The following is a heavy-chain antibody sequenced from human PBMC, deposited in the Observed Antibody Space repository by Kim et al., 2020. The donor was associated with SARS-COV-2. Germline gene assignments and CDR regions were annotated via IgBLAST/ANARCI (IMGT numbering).Heavy chain of an antibody. V-gene: IGHV3-15*01. CDR1: GFTFSNAW. J-gene: IGHJ4*02. D-gene: IGHD6-6*01. CDR3: ARQRGGSSKYYFDY. CDR2: IKSKTDGETT. Sequence: GGSLRLSCAASGFTFSNAWMSWVRQAPGKGLEWVGSIKSKTDGETTDDAAPVKGRFTISRDDSTNTLYLQMNSLKSADTALYYCARQRGGSSKYYFDYWGQGTLVTVSS.